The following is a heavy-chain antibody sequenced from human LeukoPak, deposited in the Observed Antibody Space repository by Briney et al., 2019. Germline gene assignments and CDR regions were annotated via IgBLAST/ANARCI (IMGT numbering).Heavy chain of an antibody. CDR3: ARGHCRSASCYVDP. V-gene: IGHV4-31*03. J-gene: IGHJ5*02. Sequence: PSETLSLTCSVSGGSFSSGGYYWSWIRQHPGKGLAWIGYIYYSGSTYHNPSLKSRVTISVDTSKNQFSLKLSSVTAADTAVYYCARGHCRSASCYVDPWGQGTLVTVSS. CDR2: IYYSGST. D-gene: IGHD2-2*01. CDR1: GGSFSSGGYY.